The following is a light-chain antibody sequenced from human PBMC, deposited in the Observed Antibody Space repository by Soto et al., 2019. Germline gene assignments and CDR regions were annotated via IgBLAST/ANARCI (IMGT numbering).Light chain of an antibody. Sequence: QSALTQPASVSGSPGQSITISCTGTSSDVGGYNYVSWYQQHPGKAPKLMIYEVSNRPSGVSNRFSGSKSGNTASLTISGPQAEDEADYYCSSYTSSPLYVFGTGTKLTVL. CDR2: EVS. J-gene: IGLJ1*01. CDR3: SSYTSSPLYV. V-gene: IGLV2-14*01. CDR1: SSDVGGYNY.